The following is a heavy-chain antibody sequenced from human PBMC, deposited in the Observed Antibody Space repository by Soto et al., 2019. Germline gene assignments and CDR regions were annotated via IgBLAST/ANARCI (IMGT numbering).Heavy chain of an antibody. J-gene: IGHJ6*02. D-gene: IGHD6-13*01. V-gene: IGHV3-72*01. CDR2: TRNKANSYTT. CDR1: GFTFSDHY. Sequence: PGGSLRLSCAASGFTFSDHYMDWVRQAPGKGLEWVGRTRNKANSYTTEYAASVKGRFTTSRDDSKNSLYLQMNSLKTEDTAVYYCAAGSSSSWPFGMDVWGQGTTVTVSS. CDR3: AAGSSSSWPFGMDV.